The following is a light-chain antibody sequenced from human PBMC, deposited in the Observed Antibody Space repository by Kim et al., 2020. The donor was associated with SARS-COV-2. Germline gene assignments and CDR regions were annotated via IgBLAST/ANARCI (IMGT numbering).Light chain of an antibody. CDR3: SSYTSSSTVV. V-gene: IGLV2-14*03. CDR2: DVS. J-gene: IGLJ2*01. Sequence: LTQPASVSGSPGQSITISCTGTSSDVGGYNYVSWYQQHPGKAPKLMIYDVSNRPSGVSNRFSGSKSGNTASLTISGLQAEDEADYYCSSYTSSSTVVFGGGTQLTVL. CDR1: SSDVGGYNY.